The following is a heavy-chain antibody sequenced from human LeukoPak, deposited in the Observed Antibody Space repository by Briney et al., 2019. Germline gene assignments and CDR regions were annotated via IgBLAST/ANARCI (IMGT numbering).Heavy chain of an antibody. J-gene: IGHJ4*02. D-gene: IGHD4-17*01. Sequence: GGSLRLSCAASGFTFSNYWMNWVRQAPGKGLEWVANIKRDGSEKYYVDSVKGRFTISRDNAKNLLYLQMNSLRAEDTAVYYCVKTAYGDYGYFDYWGQGTLVTVSS. CDR1: GFTFSNYW. CDR2: IKRDGSEK. V-gene: IGHV3-7*03. CDR3: VKTAYGDYGYFDY.